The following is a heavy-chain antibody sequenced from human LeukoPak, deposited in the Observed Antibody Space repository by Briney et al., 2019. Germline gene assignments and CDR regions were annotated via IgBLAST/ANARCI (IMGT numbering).Heavy chain of an antibody. D-gene: IGHD6-19*01. CDR3: AREIAVAGIVDYYYMDV. Sequence: ASVAVSCKASGYTFTSYTMNWVRQAPGQGLEWMGWINTNTGNPTYAQGFTGRFVFSLDTSVSMAHLQISSLKAEDTAVYYCAREIAVAGIVDYYYMDVWGKGTTVTVSS. CDR2: INTNTGNP. V-gene: IGHV7-4-1*04. CDR1: GYTFTSYT. J-gene: IGHJ6*03.